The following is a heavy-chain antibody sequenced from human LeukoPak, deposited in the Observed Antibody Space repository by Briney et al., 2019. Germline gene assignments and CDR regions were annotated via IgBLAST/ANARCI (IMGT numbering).Heavy chain of an antibody. CDR1: GYTFNHHG. CDR2: VHPESGGT. Sequence: ASVKVSCKASGYTFNHHGISWVRQAPGQGLEWMGWVHPESGGTDYAPAFQGRVTLTGDASISTAYMELTSLRSDDTAVYYCAGEWEYMFDYWGQGTLVTVSS. D-gene: IGHD1-26*01. J-gene: IGHJ4*02. V-gene: IGHV1-2*02. CDR3: AGEWEYMFDY.